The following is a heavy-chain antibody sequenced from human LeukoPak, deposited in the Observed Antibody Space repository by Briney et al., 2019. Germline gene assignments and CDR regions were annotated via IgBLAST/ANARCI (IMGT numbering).Heavy chain of an antibody. CDR1: GGTFSSYA. D-gene: IGHD3-22*01. CDR3: ARAYYYDSSGPREGAFDI. CDR2: IIPIFGTA. J-gene: IGHJ3*02. Sequence: ASVKVSCKASGGTFSSYAISWVRQAPGQGLEWMGGIIPIFGTANYAQKVQGRVTITTDESTSTAYMELSSLRSEDTAVYYCARAYYYDSSGPREGAFDIWGQGTMVTVSS. V-gene: IGHV1-69*05.